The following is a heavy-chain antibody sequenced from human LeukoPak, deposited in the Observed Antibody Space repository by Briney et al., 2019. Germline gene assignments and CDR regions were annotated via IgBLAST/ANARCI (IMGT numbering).Heavy chain of an antibody. CDR3: VGDPTTNRVQFFHY. CDR1: GFIFSNFG. CDR2: MDRHTDI. D-gene: IGHD1-14*01. J-gene: IGHJ4*02. Sequence: PGGSLRLSCTASGFIFSNFGINWVRQAPGKGLEWVSCMDRHTDIYYADSVKGRFTISRDNAKNSVFLQMNSLTVEDTAVYYCVGDPTTNRVQFFHYWGQGALVTVSS. V-gene: IGHV3-21*01.